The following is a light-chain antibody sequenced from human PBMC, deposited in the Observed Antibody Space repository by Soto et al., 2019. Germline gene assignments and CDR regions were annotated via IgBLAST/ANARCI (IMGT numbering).Light chain of an antibody. CDR3: CSYAGSTTV. CDR2: EVS. J-gene: IGLJ7*01. CDR1: SSDVGNYNL. V-gene: IGLV2-23*02. Sequence: QSALNQPASVSGSPGPWITISCTGTSSDVGNYNLVSWYQQHPGKDPKLMIYEVSKRHTEVSNRFSGSKSVNTASLTISGLQSEDEADYDCCSYAGSTTVFGGGTQLTVL.